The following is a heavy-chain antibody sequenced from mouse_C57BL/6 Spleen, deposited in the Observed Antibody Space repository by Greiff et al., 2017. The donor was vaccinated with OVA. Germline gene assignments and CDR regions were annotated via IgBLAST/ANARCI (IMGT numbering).Heavy chain of an antibody. CDR2: IDPSDSET. CDR3: ARSNWGYAMDY. CDR1: GYTFTSYW. V-gene: IGHV1-52*01. J-gene: IGHJ4*01. Sequence: QVQLQQPGAELVRPGSSVKLSCKASGYTFTSYWLHWVKQRPIQGLEWIGNIDPSDSETHSNQKFKDKATLTVDKSSSTAYMQLSSLTSEDSAVYYCARSNWGYAMDYWGQGTSVTVSS. D-gene: IGHD4-1*01.